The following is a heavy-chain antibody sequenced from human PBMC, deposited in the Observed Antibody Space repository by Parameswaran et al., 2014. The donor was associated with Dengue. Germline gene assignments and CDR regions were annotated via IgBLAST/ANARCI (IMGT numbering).Heavy chain of an antibody. CDR3: AKVADSSGYLYGGVNDY. J-gene: IGHJ4*02. CDR2: IKQDGSAK. Sequence: RWIRQPPGRAGVGGNIKQDGSAKYYVDSVKGRFTVSRDNAKNSLYLQMNSLRAEDTAIYYCAKVADSSGYLYGGVNDYWGQGTLVTVSS. D-gene: IGHD3-22*01. V-gene: IGHV3-7*05.